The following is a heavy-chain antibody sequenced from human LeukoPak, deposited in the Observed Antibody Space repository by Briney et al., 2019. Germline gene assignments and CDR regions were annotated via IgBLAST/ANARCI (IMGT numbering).Heavy chain of an antibody. CDR2: INHRRST. D-gene: IGHD3-10*01. CDR3: ARRVGRWFGERAYYYNYMDV. V-gene: IGHV4-34*01. Sequence: ASETLSLTCAVYGGSFSGYYWTWIRQPPGKGLEWIGEINHRRSTKYSPSLKSRVTISVDTSKNQFSLRLSSVPAADTAVYYCARRVGRWFGERAYYYNYMDVWGKGTTVTISS. CDR1: GGSFSGYY. J-gene: IGHJ6*03.